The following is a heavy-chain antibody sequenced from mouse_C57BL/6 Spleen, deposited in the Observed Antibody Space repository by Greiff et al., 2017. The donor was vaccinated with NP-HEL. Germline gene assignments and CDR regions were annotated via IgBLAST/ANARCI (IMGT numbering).Heavy chain of an antibody. CDR3: ARREGAMDY. Sequence: QVQLKESGAELVRPGASVKLSCKASGYTFTDYYINWVKQRPGQGLEWIARIYPGSGNTYYNEKLKGKATLTAEKSSSTAYMQLSSLTSEDSAVYFCARREGAMDYWGQGTSVTVSS. J-gene: IGHJ4*01. V-gene: IGHV1-76*01. CDR1: GYTFTDYY. CDR2: IYPGSGNT.